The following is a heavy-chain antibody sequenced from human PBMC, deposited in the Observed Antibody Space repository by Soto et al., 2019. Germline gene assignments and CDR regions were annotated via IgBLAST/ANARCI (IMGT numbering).Heavy chain of an antibody. J-gene: IGHJ4*02. Sequence: EVQLVESGGGLVQPGGSLRLSCAASGFTFSDYYMDWVRQAPGKGLEWVGRTRNKANSYTTEYAASVKGRFTISRDDSKNSLDLQMNSLKTEETAAYFGAGIGSQYAIDDWGQGSPVTVST. CDR1: GFTFSDYY. CDR2: TRNKANSYTT. V-gene: IGHV3-72*01. CDR3: AGIGSQYAIDD. D-gene: IGHD2-15*01.